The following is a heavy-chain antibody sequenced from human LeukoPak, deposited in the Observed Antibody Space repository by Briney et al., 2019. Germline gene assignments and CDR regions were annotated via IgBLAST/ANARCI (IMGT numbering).Heavy chain of an antibody. CDR2: IIPIFGTT. Sequence: SVEVSCKASGGTFSSYAISWLRQAPGQGLEWMGGIIPIFGTTNYAQKFQGRVTITADESTSTAYMELSSLRSEDTAVYYCARENPSGYSSGWSGIGAFDIWGQGTMVTVSS. D-gene: IGHD6-19*01. CDR3: ARENPSGYSSGWSGIGAFDI. V-gene: IGHV1-69*13. CDR1: GGTFSSYA. J-gene: IGHJ3*02.